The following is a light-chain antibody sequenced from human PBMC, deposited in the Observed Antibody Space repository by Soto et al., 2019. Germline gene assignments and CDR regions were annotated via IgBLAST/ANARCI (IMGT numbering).Light chain of an antibody. CDR1: QSITTY. CDR2: DAS. Sequence: DIQMTQSPSALSAFVGDTVTVTCRASQSITTYLAWYQHRPGKAPKLLIYDASSLDSGVPARFSGSGSGTEFTLTVSSLQPDDFATYYCQQYDDYSWKTFGQGTKVDIK. J-gene: IGKJ1*01. CDR3: QQYDDYSWKT. V-gene: IGKV1-5*01.